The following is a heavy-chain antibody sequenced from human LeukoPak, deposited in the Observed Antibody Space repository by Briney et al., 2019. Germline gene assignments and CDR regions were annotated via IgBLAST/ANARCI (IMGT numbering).Heavy chain of an antibody. D-gene: IGHD3-10*01. CDR2: MNPNSGNT. Sequence: ASVKVSCKASGYTFTSYDINWVRQATGQGLEWMGWMNPNSGNTGYAQKFQGRVTITRNTSISTAYMELSSLRSEDTAVYYCARGFYGSGSYYNPTSHYYYYHMDVWGKGTTVPSP. V-gene: IGHV1-8*03. CDR3: ARGFYGSGSYYNPTSHYYYYHMDV. J-gene: IGHJ6*03. CDR1: GYTFTSYD.